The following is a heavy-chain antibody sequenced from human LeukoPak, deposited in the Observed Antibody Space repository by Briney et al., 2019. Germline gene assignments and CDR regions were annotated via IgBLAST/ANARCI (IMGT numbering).Heavy chain of an antibody. J-gene: IGHJ4*02. D-gene: IGHD2-2*01. CDR3: TRGQMPEGLFY. V-gene: IGHV3-74*01. CDR1: GFSFSSSW. Sequence: RGSLRLSCAASGFSFSSSWMHWVRQAPGKGLVWVSRMNSDGSITTYADSVKGRFTISRDNAKNTLYLQMNSLRAEDTAVYYCTRGQMPEGLFYWGQGSLVTVSS. CDR2: MNSDGSIT.